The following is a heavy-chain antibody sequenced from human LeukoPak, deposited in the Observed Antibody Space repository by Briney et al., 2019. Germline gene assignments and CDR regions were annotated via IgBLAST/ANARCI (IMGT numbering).Heavy chain of an antibody. CDR2: ISAYNGNT. CDR3: ASEHHHYDSSGFYRPLNWFDP. V-gene: IGHV1-18*01. CDR1: GYTFTSYG. J-gene: IGHJ5*02. D-gene: IGHD3-22*01. Sequence: GASVKVSCKASGYTFTSYGISWVRQAPGQGLEWMGWISAYNGNTNYAQKLQGRVTMTTDTSTSTAYMELRSLRSDDTAVYYCASEHHHYDSSGFYRPLNWFDPWGQGTLVTVSS.